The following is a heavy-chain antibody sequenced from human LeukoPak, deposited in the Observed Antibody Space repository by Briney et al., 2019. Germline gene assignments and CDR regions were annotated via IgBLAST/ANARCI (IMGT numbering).Heavy chain of an antibody. V-gene: IGHV3-9*03. CDR2: ISWNSGSI. CDR1: GFTFDDYA. D-gene: IGHD3-10*01. Sequence: QPGGSLRLSCAASGFTFDDYAMHWVRQAPGKGLEWVSGISWNSGSIGYADSVKGRFTISRDNAKNSLYLQMNSLRAEDMALYYCAKDKGSEGHLRYFDYWGQGTLVTVSS. CDR3: AKDKGSEGHLRYFDY. J-gene: IGHJ4*02.